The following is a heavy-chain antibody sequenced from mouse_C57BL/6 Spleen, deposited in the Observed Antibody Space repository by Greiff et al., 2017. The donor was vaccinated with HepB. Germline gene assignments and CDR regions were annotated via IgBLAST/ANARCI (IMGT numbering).Heavy chain of an antibody. Sequence: QVQLQQPGTELVKPGASVKLSCKASGYTFTSYWMHWVKQRPGQGLEWIGNINPSNGGTNYNEKFKSKATLTVDKSSSTAYMQRSSLTSEDSAVYYCARNGYYVGAMDYWGQGTSVTVSS. CDR3: ARNGYYVGAMDY. CDR1: GYTFTSYW. J-gene: IGHJ4*01. D-gene: IGHD2-3*01. V-gene: IGHV1-53*01. CDR2: INPSNGGT.